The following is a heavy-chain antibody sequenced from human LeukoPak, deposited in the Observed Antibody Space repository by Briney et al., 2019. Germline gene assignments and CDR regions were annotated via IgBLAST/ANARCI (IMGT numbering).Heavy chain of an antibody. J-gene: IGHJ5*02. Sequence: NPSETLSLTCTVSGGSISSYYWSWIRQPPGKGLEWIGYIYYSGSTNYNPSLKSRVTISVDTSKNQFSLKLSSVTAADTAVYYCARGGVVRPNWFDPWGQGTLVTVSS. CDR3: ARGGVVRPNWFDP. CDR1: GGSISSYY. CDR2: IYYSGST. D-gene: IGHD2-8*02. V-gene: IGHV4-59*01.